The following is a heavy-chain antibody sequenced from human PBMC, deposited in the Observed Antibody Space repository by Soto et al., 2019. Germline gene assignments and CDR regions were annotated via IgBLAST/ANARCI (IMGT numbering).Heavy chain of an antibody. CDR1: GFTVSSNY. CDR2: IYSGGST. Sequence: GGSLRLSCAASGFTVSSNYMSWVRQAPGKGLEWVSVIYSGGSTYYADSVKGRFTISRDNSKNTLYLQMNSLRDEDTAVYYCARDLRGWDLDYWGQGSLVTVSS. J-gene: IGHJ4*02. CDR3: ARDLRGWDLDY. V-gene: IGHV3-53*01. D-gene: IGHD6-19*01.